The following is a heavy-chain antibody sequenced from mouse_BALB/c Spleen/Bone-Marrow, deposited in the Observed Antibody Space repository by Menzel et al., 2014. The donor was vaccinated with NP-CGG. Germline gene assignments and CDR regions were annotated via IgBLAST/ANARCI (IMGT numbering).Heavy chain of an antibody. D-gene: IGHD2-4*01. CDR1: GYTFTDYT. CDR2: ISTYYGDA. J-gene: IGHJ4*01. Sequence: VQLQQSGAELVRPGVSVKIPCKGSGYTFTDYTMHWVKQSHAKSLEWIGVISTYYGDASYNQKFKGKATMTVDKSSSTAYMELARLTSEDSAIYYCARVITTGYYGMDYWGQGTSVTVSS. CDR3: ARVITTGYYGMDY. V-gene: IGHV1S137*01.